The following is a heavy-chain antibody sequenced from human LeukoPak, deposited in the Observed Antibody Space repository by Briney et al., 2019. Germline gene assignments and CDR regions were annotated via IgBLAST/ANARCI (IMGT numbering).Heavy chain of an antibody. Sequence: ASVKVSCKVSGYIFTDYYMHWVRQAPGQGLEWMGWINPNSGDTIYAQKFQGRVTMTEDTSINTAYMDLSRLRSDDTAVYYCATVRHRLAETYIEYWGAGSLVTVS. V-gene: IGHV1-2*02. J-gene: IGHJ4*02. CDR3: ATVRHRLAETYIEY. CDR1: GYIFTDYY. CDR2: INPNSGDT. D-gene: IGHD3-16*01.